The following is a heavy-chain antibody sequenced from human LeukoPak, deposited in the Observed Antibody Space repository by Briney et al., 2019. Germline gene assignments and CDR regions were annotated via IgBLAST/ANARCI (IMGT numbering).Heavy chain of an antibody. Sequence: GGSLRLSCAASGFTFSNYAMTWVRQVPGKGLQWVSLISDSGGATYYADSVRGRFTISRDNSKNTLYLQMNSLRADDTAMYYCAKGDCGIDCSVFDYWGRGTLVSVSP. CDR1: GFTFSNYA. D-gene: IGHD2-21*02. J-gene: IGHJ4*02. V-gene: IGHV3-23*01. CDR2: ISDSGGAT. CDR3: AKGDCGIDCSVFDY.